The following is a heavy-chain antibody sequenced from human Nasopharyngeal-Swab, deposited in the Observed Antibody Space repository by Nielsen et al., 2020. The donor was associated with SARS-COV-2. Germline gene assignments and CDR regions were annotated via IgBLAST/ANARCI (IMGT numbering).Heavy chain of an antibody. J-gene: IGHJ4*02. CDR1: GFTFGRFW. V-gene: IGHV3-30-3*01. CDR3: VRDRGYYTFTD. Sequence: GESLKISCAASGFTFGRFWMHWVRQAPGKGLEWVAVISYDGSNKYYVDSVKGRFTISRDNSKNTLSLQMNSLRAEDTAVYYCVRDRGYYTFTDWGQGTQVTVSS. CDR2: ISYDGSNK. D-gene: IGHD2/OR15-2a*01.